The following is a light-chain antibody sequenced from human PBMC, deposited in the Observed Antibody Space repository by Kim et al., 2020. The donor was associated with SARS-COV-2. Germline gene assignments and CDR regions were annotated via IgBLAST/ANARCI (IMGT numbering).Light chain of an antibody. V-gene: IGKV2-30*02. Sequence: DVVMTQSPLSLPVTLGQPASITCRSSQSLVHSNGNTYLNWFQQRPGQSPRRIIYKVSSRDSGVPDRFSGGSGTDFTLKISRVEAEDVGVYYCMQGTHWPPYTFGQGTKLEIK. CDR3: MQGTHWPPYT. J-gene: IGKJ2*01. CDR2: KVS. CDR1: QSLVHSNGNTY.